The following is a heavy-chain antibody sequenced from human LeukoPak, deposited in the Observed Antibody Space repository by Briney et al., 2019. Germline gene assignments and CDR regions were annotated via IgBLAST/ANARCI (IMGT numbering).Heavy chain of an antibody. CDR2: ISGGGGTT. Sequence: GSLRLSCAASGFTFSSYAMNWVRQAPGKGLEWVSAISGGGGTTYCADSVKGRFTISRDNSKNTLFLQMNSLRAEDTAVYYCAKVLSGSQDYWGQGTLVTVSS. V-gene: IGHV3-23*01. CDR3: AKVLSGSQDY. J-gene: IGHJ4*02. CDR1: GFTFSSYA. D-gene: IGHD1-26*01.